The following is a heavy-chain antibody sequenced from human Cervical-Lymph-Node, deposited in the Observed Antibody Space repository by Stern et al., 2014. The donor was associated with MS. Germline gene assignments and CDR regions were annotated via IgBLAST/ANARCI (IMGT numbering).Heavy chain of an antibody. CDR2: SHCIGST. CDR1: GGSISSYY. CDR3: ARGATQAFDP. Sequence: QVQLQESGPGLVKPSETLSLTCTVSGGSISSYYWSWIRQPPGKGLEWIGLSHCIGSTNYSPSLKSRVTISVDTSKNQFSLKLSSVTAADTAVYYCARGATQAFDPWGQGTLVTVSS. V-gene: IGHV4-59*01. J-gene: IGHJ5*02.